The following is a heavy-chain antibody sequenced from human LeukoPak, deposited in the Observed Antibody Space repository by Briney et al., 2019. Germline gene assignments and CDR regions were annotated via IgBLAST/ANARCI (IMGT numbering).Heavy chain of an antibody. J-gene: IGHJ4*02. CDR2: IIHIFGIA. V-gene: IGHV1-69*04. CDR1: GGTFSSYA. CDR3: ARDTYYCSVGSCYFYGFDY. Sequence: SVKVSCKASGGTFSSYAISWVRQAPGQGLEWMGRIIHIFGIANYAQNFQGRVTITADKSTSTAYMEQSSLRSEDTAVYYCARDTYYCSVGSCYFYGFDYWGQGTLVTVSS. D-gene: IGHD2-15*01.